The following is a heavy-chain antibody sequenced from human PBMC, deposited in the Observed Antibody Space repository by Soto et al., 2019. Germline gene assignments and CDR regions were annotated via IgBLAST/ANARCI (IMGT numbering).Heavy chain of an antibody. D-gene: IGHD2-21*01. J-gene: IGHJ4*02. Sequence: EERLVQSGGGLVQPGGSLRLSCAAYGFSVGGNYMSWVRQAPGKGLELVSLIYSGGNPFYADSIKGRFTLSTDNSNNMSYLQMYSLLAEDTALYYCARGPNSDCLGQGTLVIVSS. CDR3: ARGPNSDC. CDR1: GFSVGGNY. CDR2: IYSGGNP. V-gene: IGHV3-53*01.